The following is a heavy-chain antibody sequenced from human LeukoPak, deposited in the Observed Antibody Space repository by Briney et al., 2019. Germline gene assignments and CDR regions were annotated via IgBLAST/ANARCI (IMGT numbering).Heavy chain of an antibody. J-gene: IGHJ6*02. Sequence: PGGSLRLSCAASGFTFSNAWMSWVRQAPGKGLEWVSYISSSGSTIYYADSVKGRFTISRDNAKNSLYLQMNSLRAEDTAVYYCARDLLSMVRGAPYVWGQGTTVTVSS. CDR1: GFTFSNAW. CDR3: ARDLLSMVRGAPYV. V-gene: IGHV3-11*01. D-gene: IGHD3-10*01. CDR2: ISSSGSTI.